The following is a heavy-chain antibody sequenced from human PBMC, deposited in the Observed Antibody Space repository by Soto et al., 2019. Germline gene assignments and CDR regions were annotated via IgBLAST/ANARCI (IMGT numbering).Heavy chain of an antibody. CDR3: ASFWAHDYGGHSRQDYYGMDL. J-gene: IGHJ6*02. V-gene: IGHV4-39*01. CDR2: IYYSGST. CDR1: GGSISSSSYY. Sequence: KTSETLSLTCTVSGGSISSSSYYWGWIRQPPGKGLEWIGSIYYSGSTYYNPSLKSRVTISVDTSKNQFSLKLSSVTAADTAVYYCASFWAHDYGGHSRQDYYGMDLWGQGTTVTVSS. D-gene: IGHD4-17*01.